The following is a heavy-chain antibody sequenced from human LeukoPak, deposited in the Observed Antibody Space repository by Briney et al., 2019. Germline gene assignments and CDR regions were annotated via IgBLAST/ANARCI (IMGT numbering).Heavy chain of an antibody. Sequence: SENLSLTCAVSGASISSSIHYWGWVRQPPGKGLEWIGSVYYSGGTYYNPSLESRLTISVDTSNNRFSLKLKSVTAADTAVFYCARVTTGSTTLDSWGQGILVTVSS. D-gene: IGHD1-1*01. CDR2: VYYSGGT. J-gene: IGHJ5*01. V-gene: IGHV4-39*02. CDR3: ARVTTGSTTLDS. CDR1: GASISSSIHY.